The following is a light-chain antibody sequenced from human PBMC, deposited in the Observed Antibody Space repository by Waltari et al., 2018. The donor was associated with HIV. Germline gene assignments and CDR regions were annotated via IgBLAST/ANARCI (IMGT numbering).Light chain of an antibody. Sequence: QSVLTQPPSASGTPGQRVPISCSGSSSNIGSNTVSWYRQLPGTAPKLLMYNNNQRPSGVPDRFSGSKSGTSASLAISGLQSEDEANYYCAAWDDSLNGVVFGGGTKLTVL. CDR3: AAWDDSLNGVV. CDR1: SSNIGSNT. V-gene: IGLV1-44*01. CDR2: NNN. J-gene: IGLJ2*01.